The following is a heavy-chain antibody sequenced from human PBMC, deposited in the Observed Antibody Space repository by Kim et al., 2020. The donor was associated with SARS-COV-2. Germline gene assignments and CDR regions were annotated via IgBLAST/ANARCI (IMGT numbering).Heavy chain of an antibody. CDR3: ARGFLGQLGGGYYYYGMDV. V-gene: IGHV1-2*02. Sequence: ASVKVSCKASGYTFTGYYMHWVRQAPGQGLEWMGWINPNSGGTNYAQKFQGRVTMTRDTSISTAYMELSRLRSDDTAVYYCARGFLGQLGGGYYYYGMDVWGQGTTVTVSS. CDR1: GYTFTGYY. J-gene: IGHJ6*02. D-gene: IGHD6-6*01. CDR2: INPNSGGT.